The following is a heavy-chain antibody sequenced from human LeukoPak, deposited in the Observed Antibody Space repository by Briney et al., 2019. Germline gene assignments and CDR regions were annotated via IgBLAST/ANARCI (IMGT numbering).Heavy chain of an antibody. Sequence: NRGESLKISCKGSGYSFTSYWIGWVRQMPGKGLEWMGNIYPGDSDTRYSPSFQGQVTISADKSISTAYLQWSSLKASDTAMYYCARVEYYYGSGSYYQNWFDPWGQGTLVTVSS. J-gene: IGHJ5*02. CDR2: IYPGDSDT. D-gene: IGHD3-10*01. CDR1: GYSFTSYW. V-gene: IGHV5-51*01. CDR3: ARVEYYYGSGSYYQNWFDP.